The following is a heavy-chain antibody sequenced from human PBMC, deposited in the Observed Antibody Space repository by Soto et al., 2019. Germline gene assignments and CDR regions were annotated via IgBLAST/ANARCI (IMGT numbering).Heavy chain of an antibody. J-gene: IGHJ4*02. V-gene: IGHV3-7*02. D-gene: IGHD4-17*01. CDR2: IKQDGSEK. CDR1: GFTFTSYW. Sequence: PGGSLRLSCAASGFTFTSYWMTWVRQAPGKGLEWVANIKQDGSEKYYVDSVKGRFTISRDNAKNSLYLQMNSLRTDDTGVYYCVSRTRMTAVTDYWGQGTQVTVSS. CDR3: VSRTRMTAVTDY.